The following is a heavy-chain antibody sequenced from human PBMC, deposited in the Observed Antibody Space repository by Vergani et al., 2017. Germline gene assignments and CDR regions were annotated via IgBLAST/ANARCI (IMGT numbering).Heavy chain of an antibody. CDR3: TTGSRGYTGYFFDY. D-gene: IGHD5-12*01. CDR1: GFTFRNYA. CDR2: VSGSSATP. V-gene: IGHV3-23*04. Sequence: EVQLVESGGGLVQPGGSLRLSCAASGFTFRNYAMTWVRQAPGKGLEWVSSVSGSSATPYYADSVKGRFIISRDNSKNTLHLQMNSLRADDTAVYYCTTGSRGYTGYFFDYWGQGTLATVSS. J-gene: IGHJ4*02.